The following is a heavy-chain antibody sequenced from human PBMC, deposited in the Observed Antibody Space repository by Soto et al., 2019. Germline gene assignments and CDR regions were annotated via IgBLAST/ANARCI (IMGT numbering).Heavy chain of an antibody. V-gene: IGHV3-23*01. J-gene: IGHJ3*02. CDR3: AHPRGYGVFDAYDI. CDR2: ISGSGAEI. D-gene: IGHD4-17*01. Sequence: AGGSLRLSCAASGFTFSTYAMSWVRQAPGKGLEWVSAISGSGAEIYYTDSVRGRFAISRDNSIDTLSLQMSHLKTEDTAVYYCAHPRGYGVFDAYDIWGQGTVVTVSS. CDR1: GFTFSTYA.